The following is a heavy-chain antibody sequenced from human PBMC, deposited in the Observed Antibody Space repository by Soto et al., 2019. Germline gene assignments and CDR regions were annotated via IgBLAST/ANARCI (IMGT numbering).Heavy chain of an antibody. CDR2: ISYDEFYK. CDR3: ARALDFWSAYFDY. CDR1: GFTFRSYA. V-gene: IGHV3-30-3*01. D-gene: IGHD3-3*01. Sequence: QVWQVESGGGVVQAGRSLRLSCAASGFTFRSYAMHWVRQAQGKGREWVAIISYDEFYKYYADSVKGRFTISRDNSKNTLYLQMNSLRTEDTAVYYCARALDFWSAYFDYWGQGSLVTVSS. J-gene: IGHJ4*02.